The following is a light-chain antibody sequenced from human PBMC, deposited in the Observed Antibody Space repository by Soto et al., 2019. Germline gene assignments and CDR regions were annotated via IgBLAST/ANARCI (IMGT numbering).Light chain of an antibody. CDR3: QKYNTVPRT. CDR2: GAS. Sequence: DIQMTQSPSSLSASVGDRVTITCRASQGISHFLAWYQQKPGKVPKLLIYGASILQSGVPPRFSGSGSGTEFTLTISSLQPEDVATYYCQKYNTVPRTFGQGTKVEI. J-gene: IGKJ1*01. CDR1: QGISHF. V-gene: IGKV1-27*01.